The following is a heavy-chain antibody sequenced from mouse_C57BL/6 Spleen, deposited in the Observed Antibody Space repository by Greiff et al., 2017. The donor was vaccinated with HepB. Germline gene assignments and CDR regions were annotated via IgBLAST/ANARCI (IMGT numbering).Heavy chain of an antibody. Sequence: EVQLQQSGPELVKPGASVKISCKASGYSFTGYYMNWVKQSPEKSLEWIGEINPSTGGTTYNQKFKAKATLTVDKSSSTAYMQLKSLTSEDSAVYYCARGDYDSFAYWGQGTLVTVSA. V-gene: IGHV1-42*01. CDR3: ARGDYDSFAY. J-gene: IGHJ3*01. CDR2: INPSTGGT. D-gene: IGHD2-4*01. CDR1: GYSFTGYY.